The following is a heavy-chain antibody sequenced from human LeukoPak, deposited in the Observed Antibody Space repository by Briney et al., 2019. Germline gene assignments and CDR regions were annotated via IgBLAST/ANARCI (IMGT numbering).Heavy chain of an antibody. D-gene: IGHD2-15*01. J-gene: IGHJ5*02. V-gene: IGHV1-18*01. CDR1: VYTFNNYG. CDR3: ARDWGSTTTPNWFDP. CDR2: ISPYNRNT. Sequence: ASVRVSFKASVYTFNNYGISWVRQAPGQGLEWMGWISPYNRNTDYAQKFQGRLTMTTDTSTNTVYMELRNLGYDDTAIYYCARDWGSTTTPNWFDPWGQGTLVTVSS.